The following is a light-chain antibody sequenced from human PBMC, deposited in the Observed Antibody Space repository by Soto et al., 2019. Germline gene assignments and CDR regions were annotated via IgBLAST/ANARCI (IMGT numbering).Light chain of an antibody. V-gene: IGLV2-8*01. J-gene: IGLJ3*02. CDR2: EVS. CDR1: SSDVGGYTY. Sequence: QSALTQPPSASGSPGQSVTISCTGTSSDVGGYTYVSWYQQHPGKAPKLMIYEVSKRPSGVPARFSGSKSGNSASLTVSGLQAEDEADYYCSSYAGSNLWVFGGGTQLTVL. CDR3: SSYAGSNLWV.